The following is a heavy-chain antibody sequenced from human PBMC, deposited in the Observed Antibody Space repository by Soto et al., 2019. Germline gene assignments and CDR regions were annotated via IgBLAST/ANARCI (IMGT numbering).Heavy chain of an antibody. Sequence: QVQLQESGPGLVKPSGTLSLTCAVSGGSISSSNWWSWVRQPPGKGLEWIGEIYHSGSTNYNPSLKSRFTISVDKSKNQFSLKLSSVTAADTAVYYCARGGALTVAVAGTWNWFDPWGQGTLVTVSS. CDR3: ARGGALTVAVAGTWNWFDP. CDR1: GGSISSSNW. CDR2: IYHSGST. D-gene: IGHD6-19*01. J-gene: IGHJ5*02. V-gene: IGHV4-4*02.